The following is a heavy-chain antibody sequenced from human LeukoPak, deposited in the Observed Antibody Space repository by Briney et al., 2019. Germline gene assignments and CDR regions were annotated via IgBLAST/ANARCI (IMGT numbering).Heavy chain of an antibody. V-gene: IGHV4-39*01. CDR2: IYYSGST. CDR3: ARPHYDSSGYYYFDY. Sequence: SETLSLTCTVSGGSISSSSYYWGWIRQPPGKGLEWIGSIYYSGSTYYNPSLKSRVTISVDTSKNQFSLKLSSVTAADTAVYYCARPHYDSSGYYYFDYWGQGTLVTVSS. J-gene: IGHJ4*01. CDR1: GGSISSSSYY. D-gene: IGHD3-22*01.